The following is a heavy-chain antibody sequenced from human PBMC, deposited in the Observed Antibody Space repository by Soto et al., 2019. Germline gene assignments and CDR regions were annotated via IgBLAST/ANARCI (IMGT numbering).Heavy chain of an antibody. CDR1: GGSFSGYY. V-gene: IGHV4-34*01. CDR3: AEQMDF. Sequence: PSETLAITCAVYGGSFSGYYWSWIRQPPGKGLEWIGEINHSGSTNYNPPLKSRVTISVDTSKNQFSLKLSSVTAAYTAVYYRAEQMDFRGQRSTGTVS. CDR2: INHSGST. J-gene: IGHJ6*02.